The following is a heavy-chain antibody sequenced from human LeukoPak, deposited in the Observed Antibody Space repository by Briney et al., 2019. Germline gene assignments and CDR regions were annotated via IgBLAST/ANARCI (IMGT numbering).Heavy chain of an antibody. Sequence: GGSLRLSCAASGFTFSITWMHWVRQVPGKELVWVARIESDGRRTTYAESVKGRFTISRDNAKNTLYLQMDSLSAEDTAVYYCVKVDTWGQGTLVTVSS. CDR2: IESDGRRT. CDR3: VKVDT. D-gene: IGHD3-22*01. J-gene: IGHJ4*02. V-gene: IGHV3-74*03. CDR1: GFTFSITW.